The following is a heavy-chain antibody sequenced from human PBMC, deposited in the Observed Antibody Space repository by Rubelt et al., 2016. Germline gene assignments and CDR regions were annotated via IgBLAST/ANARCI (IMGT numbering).Heavy chain of an antibody. Sequence: GKGLEWIGSIYYSGSTYYNPSLKSRVTISVDTSKNQFSLKLSSVTAADTAVYYCATYGSGSMDVWGQGTTVTVSS. D-gene: IGHD3-10*01. CDR3: ATYGSGSMDV. J-gene: IGHJ6*02. CDR2: IYYSGST. V-gene: IGHV4-39*07.